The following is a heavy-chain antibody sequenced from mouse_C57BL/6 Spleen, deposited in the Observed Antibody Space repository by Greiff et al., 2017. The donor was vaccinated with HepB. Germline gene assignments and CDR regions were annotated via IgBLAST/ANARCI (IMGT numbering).Heavy chain of an antibody. Sequence: EVKLVESGGGLVKPGGSLKLSCAASGFTFSSYAMSWVRQTPEKRLEWVATISDGGSYTYYPDNVKGRFTISRDNAKNNLYLQMSHLKSEDTAMYYCARDTIYYYGSSYEDAMDYWGQGTSVTVSS. D-gene: IGHD1-1*01. J-gene: IGHJ4*01. CDR1: GFTFSSYA. V-gene: IGHV5-4*01. CDR2: ISDGGSYT. CDR3: ARDTIYYYGSSYEDAMDY.